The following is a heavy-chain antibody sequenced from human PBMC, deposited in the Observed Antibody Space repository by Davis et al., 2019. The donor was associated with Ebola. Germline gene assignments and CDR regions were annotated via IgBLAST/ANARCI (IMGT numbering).Heavy chain of an antibody. Sequence: PGGSLRLSCEASGFTFSNYVMSWVRQAPGKGLEWVSAISVTGGRPFYADSVKGRFTISRDNSRNTLYLQMNSLRIEDTAVYYCAKGRLIAVAGKAELVYWGQGTLVTVSS. CDR1: GFTFSNYV. CDR2: ISVTGGRP. J-gene: IGHJ4*02. CDR3: AKGRLIAVAGKAELVY. D-gene: IGHD6-19*01. V-gene: IGHV3-23*01.